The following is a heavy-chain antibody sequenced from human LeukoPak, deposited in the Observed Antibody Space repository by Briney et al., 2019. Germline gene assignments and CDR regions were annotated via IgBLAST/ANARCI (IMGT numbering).Heavy chain of an antibody. V-gene: IGHV3-33*01. CDR2: IWYDGSNK. CDR1: GFTFSSYD. Sequence: GGSLRLSCAASGFTFSSYDMRWVRQAPGKGLEWVADIWYDGSNKYYADSVKGRSTISSDNSKNTLYMQMNSLRAEDTAVYYGRYVYYADSVNGRFTITRDNSTKTLLLQMNSLLFDPHGEDYYSGEPAAGTELFHWYFDLWGRGTRVTVSS. J-gene: IGHJ2*01. D-gene: IGHD2-21*01. CDR3: RYVYYADSVNGRFTITRDNSTKTLLLQMNSLLFDPHGEDYYSGEPAAGTELFHWYFDL.